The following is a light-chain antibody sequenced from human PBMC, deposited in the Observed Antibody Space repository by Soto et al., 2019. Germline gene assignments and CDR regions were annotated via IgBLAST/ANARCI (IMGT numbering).Light chain of an antibody. CDR2: GAF. J-gene: IGKJ5*01. CDR3: QQRNVWPPVT. Sequence: EIMLTQSPATLSLSPGERATLSCRASPSVTNFLAWYQQKPGQAPRLLIYGAFNRATGIPARFSGSGSGTDFTLTISSLEPEDSAVYYCQQRNVWPPVTFGQGRLLEVK. V-gene: IGKV3-11*01. CDR1: PSVTNF.